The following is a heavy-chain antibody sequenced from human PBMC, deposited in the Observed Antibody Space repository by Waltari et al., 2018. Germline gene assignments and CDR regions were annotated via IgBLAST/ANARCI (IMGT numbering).Heavy chain of an antibody. CDR3: ARGRSISRWRSHYNWFDP. Sequence: QVQLVQSGAEVKKPGASVKVSCKASGYTFTSYDINWVRQATGQGLEWMGWMNPNSGNTGYAQKFQGRVTMTRNTSISTAYMELSSLRSEDTAVYYCARGRSISRWRSHYNWFDPWGQGTLVTVSS. J-gene: IGHJ5*02. V-gene: IGHV1-8*01. D-gene: IGHD3-3*01. CDR2: MNPNSGNT. CDR1: GYTFTSYD.